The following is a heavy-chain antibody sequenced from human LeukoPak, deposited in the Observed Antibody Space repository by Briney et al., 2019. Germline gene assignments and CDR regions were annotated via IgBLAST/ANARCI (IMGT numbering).Heavy chain of an antibody. V-gene: IGHV3-48*01. J-gene: IGHJ4*02. CDR1: GFTFSSYS. Sequence: GGSLRLSCAASGFTFSSYSMNWVRQAPGKGLEWVSYIGPSSTTIYYADSVKGRFTISRDDAKNSLYLQMNSLRAEDTAVYYCARGRMLYYYDSSGYPFDYWGQGSLVTVSS. CDR3: ARGRMLYYYDSSGYPFDY. D-gene: IGHD3-22*01. CDR2: IGPSSTTI.